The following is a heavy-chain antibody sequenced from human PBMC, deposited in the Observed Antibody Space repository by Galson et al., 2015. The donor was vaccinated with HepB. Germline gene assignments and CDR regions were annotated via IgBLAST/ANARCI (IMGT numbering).Heavy chain of an antibody. D-gene: IGHD3-10*01. V-gene: IGHV3-23*01. CDR3: AKFQGNRSPYDMDV. CDR1: GFTFSSYA. Sequence: SLRLSCAASGFTFSSYAMSWVRQAPGKGLECVSSISGRAAMTYYVDSVKGRFTISRDNSKKMLYLQMNSLRAEDTAVYYCAKFQGNRSPYDMDVWGQGTTVTVSS. CDR2: ISGRAAMT. J-gene: IGHJ6*02.